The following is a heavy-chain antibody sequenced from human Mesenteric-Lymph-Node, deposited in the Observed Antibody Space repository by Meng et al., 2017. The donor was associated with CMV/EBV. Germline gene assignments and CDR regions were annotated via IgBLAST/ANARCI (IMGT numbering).Heavy chain of an antibody. V-gene: IGHV3-13*01. D-gene: IGHD5-18*01. CDR3: ARAKIYSYGYYYYGMDV. Sequence: GESLKISCAASGFTFNDYDMHWVRQATGKGLEWVSGIGTVGDTYYAGSVKGRFTISRENGKNSLYLQMKSLRDGDTAVYYCARAKIYSYGYYYYGMDVWGQGTTVTISS. CDR1: GFTFNDYD. CDR2: IGTVGDT. J-gene: IGHJ6*02.